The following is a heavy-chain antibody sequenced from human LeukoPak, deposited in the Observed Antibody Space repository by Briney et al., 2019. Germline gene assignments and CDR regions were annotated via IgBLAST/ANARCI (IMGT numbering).Heavy chain of an antibody. CDR1: GFTFSSYG. CDR3: AKDSDTSGWYPDY. J-gene: IGHJ4*02. D-gene: IGHD6-19*01. CDR2: TSHDGSNQ. V-gene: IGHV3-30*18. Sequence: GGSLRLSCAASGFTFSSYGMHWVRQAPGKGLELVTLTSHDGSNQYYADSVKGRFTISRDNSKNTLYLQMNSLRAEDTAVYFCAKDSDTSGWYPDYWGQGTLVTVSS.